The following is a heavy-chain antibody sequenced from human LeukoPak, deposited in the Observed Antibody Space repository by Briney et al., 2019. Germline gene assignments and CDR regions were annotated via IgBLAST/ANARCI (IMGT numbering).Heavy chain of an antibody. V-gene: IGHV1-24*01. J-gene: IGHJ4*02. CDR3: ATDLLVVGATTDDY. Sequence: ASVKVSCKVSGYTLTELSMHWVRQAPGKGLEWMGGFDPEDDETIYAQKFQGRVTMTEDTSTDTAYMELSSLRSEDTAVYYCATDLLVVGATTDDYWGQGTLVTVSS. D-gene: IGHD1-26*01. CDR2: FDPEDDET. CDR1: GYTLTELS.